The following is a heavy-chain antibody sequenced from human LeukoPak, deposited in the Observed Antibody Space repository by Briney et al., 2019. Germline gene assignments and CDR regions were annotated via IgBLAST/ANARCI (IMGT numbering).Heavy chain of an antibody. CDR3: AKISVITPRTPLLTRYYFDY. CDR2: ISYDGSNK. CDR1: GFTFSSYG. Sequence: GGSLRLSGAASGFTFSSYGMHWVRQAPGKGLEWVAVISYDGSNKYYADSVKGRFTISRDNSKNTLYLQMNSLRAEDTAVYYCAKISVITPRTPLLTRYYFDYWGQGTLVTVSS. V-gene: IGHV3-30*18. D-gene: IGHD3-22*01. J-gene: IGHJ4*02.